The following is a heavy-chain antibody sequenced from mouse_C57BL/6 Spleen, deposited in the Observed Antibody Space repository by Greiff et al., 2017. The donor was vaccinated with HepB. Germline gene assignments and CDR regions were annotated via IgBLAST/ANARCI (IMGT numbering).Heavy chain of an antibody. D-gene: IGHD6-2*01. CDR2: IWSDGST. V-gene: IGHV2-6-1*01. J-gene: IGHJ4*01. CDR1: GFSLTSYG. Sequence: VKLQQSGPGLVAPSQSLSITCTVSGFSLTSYGVHWVRQPPGKGLEWLVVIWSDGSTTYNSALKSRLSISKDNSKSQVFLKMNSLQTDDTAMYYCARHHSLYYAMDYWGQGTSVTVSS. CDR3: ARHHSLYYAMDY.